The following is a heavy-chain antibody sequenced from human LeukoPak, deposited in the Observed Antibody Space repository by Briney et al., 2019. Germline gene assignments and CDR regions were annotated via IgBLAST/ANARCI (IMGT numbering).Heavy chain of an antibody. D-gene: IGHD6-13*01. J-gene: IGHJ4*02. CDR3: ARDRRIGIADDY. V-gene: IGHV1-2*02. CDR1: GYTFTGYY. Sequence: ASVKVSCKASGYTFTGYYMHWVRQAPGQGLEWMGWINPNSGGTNYAQKFQGRVTMTRDTSISTAYMELSRLRSDDTAVYCCARDRRIGIADDYWGQGTLVTVSS. CDR2: INPNSGGT.